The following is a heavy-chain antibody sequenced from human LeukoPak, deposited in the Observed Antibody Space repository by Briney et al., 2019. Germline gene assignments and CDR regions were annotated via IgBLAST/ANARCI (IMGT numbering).Heavy chain of an antibody. Sequence: SETLSLTCAVYGGSFSGYYWSWIRQPPGKGLEWIGEINHSGSTNYNPSLKSRVTISEDTSKNQFSLKLSSVTAADTAVYYCARKTAQYYYDSSGYYGDFYYYMDVWGKGTTVTISS. CDR1: GGSFSGYY. J-gene: IGHJ6*03. CDR3: ARKTAQYYYDSSGYYGDFYYYMDV. V-gene: IGHV4-34*01. CDR2: INHSGST. D-gene: IGHD3-22*01.